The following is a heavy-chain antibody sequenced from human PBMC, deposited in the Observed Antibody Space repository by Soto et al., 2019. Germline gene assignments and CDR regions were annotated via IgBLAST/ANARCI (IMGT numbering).Heavy chain of an antibody. Sequence: GGSLRLSCKVSGFTFRDYAMSWVRQAPGKGLEWVSDISGSGGDARYADSVKGRFTISRDNSRDTLFLQLNSLGVDDTVVYYCGKERRGSGWSVCNFWGQGTLVTVSS. D-gene: IGHD6-19*01. CDR1: GFTFRDYA. CDR3: GKERRGSGWSVCNF. J-gene: IGHJ4*02. CDR2: ISGSGGDA. V-gene: IGHV3-23*01.